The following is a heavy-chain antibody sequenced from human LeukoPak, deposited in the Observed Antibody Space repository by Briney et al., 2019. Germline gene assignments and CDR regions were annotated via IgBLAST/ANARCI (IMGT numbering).Heavy chain of an antibody. CDR2: IYSGGRT. V-gene: IGHV3-53*01. D-gene: IGHD4-17*01. CDR1: GFTVSFNY. CDR3: AKEITLTTAYFDY. Sequence: GGSLRLSCAASGFTVSFNYMSWVRQAPGKGLERLSIIYSGGRTYYADSVRARFTISRDNSKNTLYLQVNSLRAEDTALYYCAKEITLTTAYFDYWGQGALVTVSS. J-gene: IGHJ4*02.